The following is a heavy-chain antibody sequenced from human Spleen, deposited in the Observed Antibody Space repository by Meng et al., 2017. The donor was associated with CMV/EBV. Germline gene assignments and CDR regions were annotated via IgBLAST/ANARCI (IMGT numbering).Heavy chain of an antibody. J-gene: IGHJ4*02. CDR3: ASELPGSSWYYFDY. CDR1: GGSISSYY. Sequence: QVQLQGSGPGLVKPSETLSLTCNVSGGSISSYYWSWIRQPAGKGLEWIGRIYTSGSTNYNPSLKSRVTMSVDTSKNQFSLKLSSVTAADTAVYYCASELPGSSWYYFDYWGQGTLVTVSS. D-gene: IGHD6-13*01. CDR2: IYTSGST. V-gene: IGHV4-4*07.